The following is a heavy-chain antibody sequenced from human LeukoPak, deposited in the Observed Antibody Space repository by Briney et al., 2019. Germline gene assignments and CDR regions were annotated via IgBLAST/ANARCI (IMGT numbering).Heavy chain of an antibody. CDR2: IKQDGTEK. V-gene: IGHV3-7*01. Sequence: GGSLRLSCAASGFTFSSFWMSWVRQAPGKGLEWVAHIKQDGTEKYFVDSAKGRFTMSRDNAKNSLYLQMNSLRAEDTAVYYCARDLVWNDFEGEEGGQDYWGQGTLVTVSS. CDR3: ARDLVWNDFEGEEGGQDY. D-gene: IGHD1-1*01. J-gene: IGHJ4*02. CDR1: GFTFSSFW.